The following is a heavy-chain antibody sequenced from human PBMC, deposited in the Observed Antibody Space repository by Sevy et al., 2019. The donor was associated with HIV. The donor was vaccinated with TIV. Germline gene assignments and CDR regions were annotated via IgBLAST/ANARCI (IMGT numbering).Heavy chain of an antibody. V-gene: IGHV1-18*04. CDR2: INPYNGNT. CDR3: ARNGGAAADTGDYFDY. Sequence: ASVKVSCKASGYTFTPYGISWVRQAPGQGLEWMGWINPYNGNTNYVQKFQGRVTMTTDTSTSPAYIELRSLRSDDTAVYYCARNGGAAADTGDYFDYWGQGTLVTVSS. J-gene: IGHJ4*02. D-gene: IGHD6-13*01. CDR1: GYTFTPYG.